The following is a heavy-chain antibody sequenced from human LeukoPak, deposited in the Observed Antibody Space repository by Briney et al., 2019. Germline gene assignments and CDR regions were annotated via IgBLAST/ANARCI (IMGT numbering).Heavy chain of an antibody. CDR2: IWYDGSNK. CDR1: GFTFSNYG. V-gene: IGHV3-33*01. Sequence: GRSLRLSCAASGFTFSNYGMHWVRQAPGKGLEWVALIWYDGSNKYYTDSVKGRFTISRDNPKNTLYLHMNSLRAEDTALYYCAREGPRGNSQFDYWGQGTLVTVSS. CDR3: AREGPRGNSQFDY. J-gene: IGHJ4*02. D-gene: IGHD2/OR15-2a*01.